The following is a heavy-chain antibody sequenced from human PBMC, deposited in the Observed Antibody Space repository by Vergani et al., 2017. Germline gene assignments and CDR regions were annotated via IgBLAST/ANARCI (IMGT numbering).Heavy chain of an antibody. V-gene: IGHV4-30-2*01. CDR2: IFPSGNS. Sequence: QLQLQESGSGLVQPSQTLALTCAVSGDSITNGGFSWNWIRQPPGKGPEWIGYIFPSGNSDYNPSLKNRVSISLDKSKKQFSLWVNSVTAADTAVYFCARASXRALVGYYYYMDVWGKGKTVVVSS. J-gene: IGHJ6*03. D-gene: IGHD3-16*02. CDR1: GDSITNGGFS. CDR3: ARASXRALVGYYYYMDV.